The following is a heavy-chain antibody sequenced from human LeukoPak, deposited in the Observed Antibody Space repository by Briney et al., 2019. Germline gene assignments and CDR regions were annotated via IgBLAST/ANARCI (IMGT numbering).Heavy chain of an antibody. J-gene: IGHJ4*02. Sequence: ASVKVSCKASGYTLTSYGISWVRQAPGQGLEWMGWISAYNGNTNYAQKLQGRVTMTTDTSTSTAYMELRSLRSDDTAVYYCARGPIGGVIVSFRYWGQGTLVTVSS. CDR3: ARGPIGGVIVSFRY. CDR2: ISAYNGNT. V-gene: IGHV1-18*01. CDR1: GYTLTSYG. D-gene: IGHD3-16*02.